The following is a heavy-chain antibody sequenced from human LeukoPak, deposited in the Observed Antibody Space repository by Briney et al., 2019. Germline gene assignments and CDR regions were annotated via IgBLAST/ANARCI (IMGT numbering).Heavy chain of an antibody. D-gene: IGHD3-10*01. V-gene: IGHV4-59*08. CDR1: GGSISSYF. J-gene: IGHJ3*02. CDR2: IYYSGST. CDR3: ASETYYGSGSYYSDDAFDI. Sequence: PSETLSLTCTVSGGSISSYFWSWIRQPPGKGLQWIGYIYYSGSTIYNPSLKSRVTISVDTSKSQFSLKLSSVTAADTAVYYCASETYYGSGSYYSDDAFDIWGQGTMVTVSS.